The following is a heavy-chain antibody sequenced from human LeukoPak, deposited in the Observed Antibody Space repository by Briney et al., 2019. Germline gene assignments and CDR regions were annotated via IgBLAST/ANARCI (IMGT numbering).Heavy chain of an antibody. D-gene: IGHD3-22*01. CDR3: ARDLYYYDSSGLHLDY. V-gene: IGHV1-2*02. CDR2: INPNSGGT. J-gene: IGHJ4*02. CDR1: GYTFTGYY. Sequence: GASVKVSCKASGYTFTGYYMHWVRQAPGQGLEWMGWINPNSGGTNYAQKLQGRVTMTTDTSTSTAYMELRSLRSDDTAVYYCARDLYYYDSSGLHLDYWGQGTLVTVSS.